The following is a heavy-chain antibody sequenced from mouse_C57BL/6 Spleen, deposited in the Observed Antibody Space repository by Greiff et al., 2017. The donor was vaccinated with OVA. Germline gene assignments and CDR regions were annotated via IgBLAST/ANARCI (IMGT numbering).Heavy chain of an antibody. CDR1: GYTFTDYE. V-gene: IGHV1-15*01. Sequence: VQVVESGAELVRPGASVTLSCKASGYTFTDYEMHWVKQTPVHGLEWIGAIDPETGGTAYNQKFKGKAILTADKSSSTAYMELRSLTSEDSAVYYCTRFSITFDYWGQGTTLTVSS. D-gene: IGHD1-1*01. CDR3: TRFSITFDY. CDR2: IDPETGGT. J-gene: IGHJ2*01.